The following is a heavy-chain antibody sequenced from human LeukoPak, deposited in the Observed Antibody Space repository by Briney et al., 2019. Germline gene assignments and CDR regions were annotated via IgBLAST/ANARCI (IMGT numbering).Heavy chain of an antibody. CDR2: ILYDGSDK. J-gene: IGHJ4*02. D-gene: IGHD3-10*01. V-gene: IGHV3-30*04. CDR3: ARGGTGHYYASGTYYQSYYFDY. Sequence: QTGGSLRLSCVASGFAFTSYPMHWVRQAPGKGLEWVTFILYDGSDKYYADSVKGRFSISRDNSKNTLYLQMNSLRPEDTAVYYCARGGTGHYYASGTYYQSYYFDYWGQGSLVTVSS. CDR1: GFAFTSYP.